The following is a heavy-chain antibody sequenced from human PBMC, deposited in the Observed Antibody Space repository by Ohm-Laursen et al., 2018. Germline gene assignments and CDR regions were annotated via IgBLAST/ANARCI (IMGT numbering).Heavy chain of an antibody. V-gene: IGHV1-8*01. Sequence: GASVKASCKASGYTFTSYDINWVRQATGQGPEWMGWMNPNSGNTGYAQKFQGRVTMTRNTSISTAYMELSSLRSEDTAVYYCARGDGYYYDSSGSYGMDVWGQGTTVTVSS. D-gene: IGHD3-22*01. J-gene: IGHJ6*02. CDR2: MNPNSGNT. CDR1: GYTFTSYD. CDR3: ARGDGYYYDSSGSYGMDV.